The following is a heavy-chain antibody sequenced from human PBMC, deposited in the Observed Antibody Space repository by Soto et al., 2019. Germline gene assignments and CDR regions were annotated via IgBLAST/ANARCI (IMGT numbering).Heavy chain of an antibody. V-gene: IGHV3-7*01. D-gene: IGHD1-26*01. CDR1: GFMFSTYW. J-gene: IGHJ4*02. CDR3: AKYSGSTGIEW. Sequence: GGSLRLSCAASGFMFSTYWMSWVREAPGKGLEWVANINHDGSEKHYVDSVQGRFSISRDNAKNSLYLQMNSLRAEDTAVYYCAKYSGSTGIEWWGQGILVTVSS. CDR2: INHDGSEK.